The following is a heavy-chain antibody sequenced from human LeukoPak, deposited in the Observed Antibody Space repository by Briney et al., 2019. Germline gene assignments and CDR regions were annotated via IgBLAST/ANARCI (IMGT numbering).Heavy chain of an antibody. CDR1: GGTFSSYA. V-gene: IGHV1-69*05. Sequence: SVKVSCKASGGTFSSYAISWVRQAPGQGLEWMGGIIPIFGTANYAQKFQGRVTITTDESASTAYMELSSLRSEDTAVYYCARGSPQWSIRTTFDYWGQGTLVTVSS. J-gene: IGHJ4*02. CDR3: ARGSPQWSIRTTFDY. D-gene: IGHD2-15*01. CDR2: IIPIFGTA.